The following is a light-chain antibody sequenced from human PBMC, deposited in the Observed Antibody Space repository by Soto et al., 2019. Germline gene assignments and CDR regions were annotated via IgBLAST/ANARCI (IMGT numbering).Light chain of an antibody. CDR2: EVT. CDR3: CSYADNNDYV. Sequence: QSALTQPPSASGSLGQSVTISCTGTSSDVGAYNYVSWYQQHPGKAPKLMIYEVTRRPSGVPDRSSGSKSGNTASLNVSGLQAEDEADYYCCSYADNNDYVFGTGTKVTVL. J-gene: IGLJ1*01. V-gene: IGLV2-8*01. CDR1: SSDVGAYNY.